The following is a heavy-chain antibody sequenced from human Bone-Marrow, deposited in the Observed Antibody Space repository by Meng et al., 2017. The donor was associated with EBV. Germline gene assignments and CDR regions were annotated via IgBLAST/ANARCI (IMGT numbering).Heavy chain of an antibody. V-gene: IGHV4-4*02. D-gene: IGHD3-10*01. CDR3: ARDISGTIDY. CDR2: IDHSRST. J-gene: IGHJ4*02. Sequence: QRQRQVSGPRRWTPWVTLSLRGGVSGGSIISSNWLRWVRQPPVKGLEWIGEIDHSRSTNYNPSLKSRVTISIDKSKNQFSLKLSSVTAADTAVYYCARDISGTIDYWGQGTLVTVSS. CDR1: GGSIISSNW.